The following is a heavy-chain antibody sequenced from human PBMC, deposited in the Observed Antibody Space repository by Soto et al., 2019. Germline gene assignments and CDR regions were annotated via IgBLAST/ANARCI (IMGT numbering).Heavy chain of an antibody. Sequence: QVQLVESGGGVVQPGRSLRLSCAASGFTFSSYGMHWVRQAPGKGLEWVAVIWYDGSNKYYADSVKGRFTISRDNSKNTLYLQMNSMRAENKAVYYCASDLGYCSGGSCPRLGIIDYWGQGTLVTVFS. J-gene: IGHJ4*02. CDR2: IWYDGSNK. D-gene: IGHD2-15*01. CDR1: GFTFSSYG. CDR3: ASDLGYCSGGSCPRLGIIDY. V-gene: IGHV3-33*01.